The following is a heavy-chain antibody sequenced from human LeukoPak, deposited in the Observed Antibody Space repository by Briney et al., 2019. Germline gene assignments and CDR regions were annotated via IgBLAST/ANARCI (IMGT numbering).Heavy chain of an antibody. D-gene: IGHD1-26*01. CDR2: IYYSGST. Sequence: PSETLSLTCTVSGGSISHYYWSWIRQPPGKGLEGMGYIYYSGSTNYNPSLKSRVTISLDTSKNQFSLKLSSVTAADTAVYYCASHPSGSYGQVDCWGQGTLVTVSS. V-gene: IGHV4-59*01. J-gene: IGHJ4*02. CDR3: ASHPSGSYGQVDC. CDR1: GGSISHYY.